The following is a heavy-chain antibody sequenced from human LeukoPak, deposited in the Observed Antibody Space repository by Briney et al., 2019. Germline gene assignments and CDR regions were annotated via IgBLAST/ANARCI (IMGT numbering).Heavy chain of an antibody. V-gene: IGHV4-59*01. J-gene: IGHJ4*02. CDR1: HGSISTYY. D-gene: IGHD6-13*01. CDR2: IYYSGST. Sequence: SETLSLTCTVSHGSISTYYWSWIRQPPGKGLEWIGYIYYSGSTNYNPSLKSRVTISVDTSKNQFSLKLSSVTAADTAVYYCAREVRDSSIDYWGQGTLVTVSS. CDR3: AREVRDSSIDY.